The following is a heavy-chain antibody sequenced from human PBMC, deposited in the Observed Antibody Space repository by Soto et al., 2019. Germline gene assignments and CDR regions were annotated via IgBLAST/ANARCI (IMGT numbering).Heavy chain of an antibody. V-gene: IGHV4-59*08. J-gene: IGHJ6*03. CDR1: GGSISSYY. D-gene: IGHD2-2*01. CDR2: IYYSGST. Sequence: PSETLSLTCTVSGGSISSYYWSWIRQPPGKGLEWIGYIYYSGSTNYNPSLKSRVTVSVDTSKNQFSLKLSSVTAADTAVYYCARYLGYCSSTSCYSDYYYYMDVWGKGTTVTVSS. CDR3: ARYLGYCSSTSCYSDYYYYMDV.